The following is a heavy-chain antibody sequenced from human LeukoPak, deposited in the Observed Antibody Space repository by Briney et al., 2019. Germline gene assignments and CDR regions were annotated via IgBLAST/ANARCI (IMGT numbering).Heavy chain of an antibody. J-gene: IGHJ6*02. CDR2: IYYSGNT. CDR3: ARVGYSYGSYYYYGMDV. CDR1: GGSISSYY. V-gene: IGHV4-59*01. Sequence: PSETLSLTCTVSGGSISSYYWSWIRQPPGKGLEWIGYIYYSGNTNYNPSLKSRVTISVDTSKKQFSLKLSSVTAADTAVYYCARVGYSYGSYYYYGMDVWGQGTTVTVSS. D-gene: IGHD5-18*01.